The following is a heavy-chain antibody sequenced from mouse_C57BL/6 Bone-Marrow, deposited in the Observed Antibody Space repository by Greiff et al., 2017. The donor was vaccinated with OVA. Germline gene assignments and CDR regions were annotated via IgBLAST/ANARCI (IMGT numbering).Heavy chain of an antibody. CDR2: IDPSDSET. CDR1: GYTFTSYW. J-gene: IGHJ3*01. Sequence: QVQLKQPGAELVRPGSSVKLSCKASGYTFTSYWMHWVKQRPIQGLEWIGNIDPSDSETHYNQKFKDKATLTVDKSSSTAYMQLSSLTSEDSAVYYCARSRAGTPWFAYWGQGTLVTVSA. V-gene: IGHV1-52*01. CDR3: ARSRAGTPWFAY. D-gene: IGHD3-3*01.